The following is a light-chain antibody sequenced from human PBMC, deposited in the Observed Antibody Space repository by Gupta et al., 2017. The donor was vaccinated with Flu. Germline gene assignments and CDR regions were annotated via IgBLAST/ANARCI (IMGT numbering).Light chain of an antibody. J-gene: IGKJ4*01. Sequence: PSSLSASVGDRVTITGRASQDITRYLNWYQQKPCKAPKLLIYDASNLQAGVPSRFSGSASGTEFTFTISSLQPEDLATYYCQQDDNLPLTYGGGTRVDIK. CDR3: QQDDNLPLT. CDR1: QDITRY. V-gene: IGKV1-33*01. CDR2: DAS.